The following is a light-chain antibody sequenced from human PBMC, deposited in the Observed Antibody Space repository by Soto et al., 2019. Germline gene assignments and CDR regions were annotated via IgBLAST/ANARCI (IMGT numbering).Light chain of an antibody. CDR2: DNN. J-gene: IGLJ2*01. CDR1: SSNIGNNY. CDR3: ATWDGSLPGEV. Sequence: QSVLTQSPSVSAAPGQKVTISCSGSSSNIGNNYVSWYQQLPGTAPKLLIYDNNNRPSGIPDRFSGSKSGTSGTLDITGLQTGDEAGYYCATWDGSLPGEVFGGGTKLTVL. V-gene: IGLV1-51*01.